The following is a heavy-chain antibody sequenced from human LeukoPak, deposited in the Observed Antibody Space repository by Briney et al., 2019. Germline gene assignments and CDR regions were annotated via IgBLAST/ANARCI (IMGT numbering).Heavy chain of an antibody. CDR2: IYPDDSDT. CDR3: ARHLEPPLQNNYNYRNV. Sequence: GESLKISCKGSGYSFTTSWIGWVRQMPGKGLEWMGIIYPDDSDTRYSPSFQGQVTITADKSISTAYLQWSSLKASDTAMYYCARHLEPPLQNNYNYRNVWGKGTTVTVSS. J-gene: IGHJ6*03. D-gene: IGHD1-14*01. CDR1: GYSFTTSW. V-gene: IGHV5-51*01.